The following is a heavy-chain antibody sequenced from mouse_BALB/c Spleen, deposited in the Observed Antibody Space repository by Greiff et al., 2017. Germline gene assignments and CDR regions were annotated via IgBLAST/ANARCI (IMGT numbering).Heavy chain of an antibody. CDR2: IYPGGGYT. CDR1: GYTFTNYW. V-gene: IGHV1-63*02. Sequence: QVQLQQSGPELVKPGASVKVSCKAAGYTFTNYWIGWVKQRPGHGLEWIGDIYPGGGYTNYNEKFKGKATLTADTSSSTAYMQLSSLTSEDSAIYYCARGYYGSTYYYAMDYWGQGTSVTVSS. D-gene: IGHD1-1*01. CDR3: ARGYYGSTYYYAMDY. J-gene: IGHJ4*01.